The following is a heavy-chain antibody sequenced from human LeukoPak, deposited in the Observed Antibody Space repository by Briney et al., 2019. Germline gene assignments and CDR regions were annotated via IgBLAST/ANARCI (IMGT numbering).Heavy chain of an antibody. V-gene: IGHV3-23*01. D-gene: IGHD1-26*01. CDR1: GFTFSSYA. CDR3: AKSLLTTASGTGRAFDI. CDR2: ISASGDVT. J-gene: IGHJ3*02. Sequence: GRSLRLSCAASGFTFSSYAMHWVRQAPGKGLEWVSGISASGDVTFHADPLKGRFTISRDNSKNTLYLQMDSLRAEDTAKYYCAKSLLTTASGTGRAFDIWGQGTMVTVSA.